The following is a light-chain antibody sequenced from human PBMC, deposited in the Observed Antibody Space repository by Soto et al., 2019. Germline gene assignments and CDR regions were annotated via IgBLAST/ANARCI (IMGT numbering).Light chain of an antibody. V-gene: IGLV2-14*01. CDR1: SSDVGGYNY. CDR2: EVS. J-gene: IGLJ3*02. CDR3: SSYTSSSTRV. Sequence: QSALTQPASVSGSPGQSITISCTGTSSDVGGYNYVSWYQQHPGKPPKLMIYEVSNRPSGVSNRFSGSKSGNTASLTISGLQAEYEADYYCSSYTSSSTRVFGGGTKVTVL.